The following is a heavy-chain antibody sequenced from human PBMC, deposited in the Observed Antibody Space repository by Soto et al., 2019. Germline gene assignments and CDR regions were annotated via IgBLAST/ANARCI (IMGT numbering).Heavy chain of an antibody. CDR1: GFTFSSYA. V-gene: IGHV3-53*01. Sequence: PGGSLRLSCAASGFTFSSYAMTWARQAPGKGLEWVSVIYSGGSTYYADSVKGRFTISRDNSKNTLYLQMNSLRAEDTAVYYCARRGSSSWYLDYWGQGTLVTVSS. CDR3: ARRGSSSWYLDY. D-gene: IGHD6-13*01. J-gene: IGHJ4*02. CDR2: IYSGGST.